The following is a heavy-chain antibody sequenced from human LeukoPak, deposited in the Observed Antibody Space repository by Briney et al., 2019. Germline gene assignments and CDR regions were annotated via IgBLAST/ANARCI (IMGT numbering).Heavy chain of an antibody. J-gene: IGHJ3*02. D-gene: IGHD5-18*01. Sequence: GGSLRLSCAASDXTFSRYSMNWFRQAPGEGLEWVSSISSSGHDIYYADPVKGRFTISRDNAKNSLCLQMNSLRAEDTAVYYCARGYVDTAMDAFDIWGQGTMVTVSS. CDR3: ARGYVDTAMDAFDI. CDR2: ISSSGHDI. V-gene: IGHV3-21*01. CDR1: DXTFSRYS.